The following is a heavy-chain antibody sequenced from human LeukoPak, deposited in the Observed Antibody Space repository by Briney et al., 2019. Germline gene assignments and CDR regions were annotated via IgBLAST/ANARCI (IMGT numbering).Heavy chain of an antibody. CDR2: ISGSGGST. Sequence: GGSLRLSCAASGFTFSSYAMSWVRQAPGKGLEWVSGISGSGGSTYYADSVKGRFSISRDNSKNTLYLEMNSLRAEDTAVYYCPKGRGQWLAAINYWGQGTLVTVSS. D-gene: IGHD6-19*01. CDR3: PKGRGQWLAAINY. CDR1: GFTFSSYA. V-gene: IGHV3-23*01. J-gene: IGHJ4*02.